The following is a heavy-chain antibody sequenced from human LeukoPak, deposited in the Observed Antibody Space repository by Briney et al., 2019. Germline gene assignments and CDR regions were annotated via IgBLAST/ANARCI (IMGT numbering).Heavy chain of an antibody. V-gene: IGHV4-34*01. CDR1: GGSFSGYY. Sequence: SETLSLTCAVSGGSFSGYYWTWIRQPPGKRLEWIGEINHSGNANYNPSLKSRVTISLDMSENHFSLKLTSVTAADTAVYYCARAYPPWEMATRKGGDAFDIWGQGTMVTVSS. CDR3: ARAYPPWEMATRKGGDAFDI. CDR2: INHSGNA. J-gene: IGHJ3*02. D-gene: IGHD5-24*01.